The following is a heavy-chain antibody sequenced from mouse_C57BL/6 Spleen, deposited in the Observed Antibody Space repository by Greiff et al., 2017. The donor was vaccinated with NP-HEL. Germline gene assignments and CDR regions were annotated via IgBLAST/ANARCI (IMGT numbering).Heavy chain of an antibody. CDR1: GYTFTSYW. D-gene: IGHD1-1*01. J-gene: IGHJ2*01. CDR2: IDPSDSYT. V-gene: IGHV1-69*01. CDR3: ARSYYYGSRNYFDY. Sequence: QVQLQQSGAELVMPGASVKLSCKASGYTFTSYWMHWVKQRPGQGLEWIGEIDPSDSYTNYNQKFKGKSTLTVDKSSSTAYMQLSSLTSEDSAVYYCARSYYYGSRNYFDYWGQGTTLTVSS.